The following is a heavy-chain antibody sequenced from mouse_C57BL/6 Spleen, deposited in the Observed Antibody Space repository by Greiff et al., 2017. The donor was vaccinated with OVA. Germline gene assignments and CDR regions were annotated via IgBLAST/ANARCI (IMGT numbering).Heavy chain of an antibody. CDR3: ARERDY. J-gene: IGHJ2*01. V-gene: IGHV3-6*01. CDR2: ISYDGSN. CDR1: GYSITSGYC. Sequence: EVKVEESGPGLVKPSQSLSLTCSVPGYSITSGYCWNWIRQFPGNKLGWLGYISYDGSNNYNPSLKNRISITRYTSKNQFFLKLNSVTTEDTATYYCARERDYWGQGTTLTVSS.